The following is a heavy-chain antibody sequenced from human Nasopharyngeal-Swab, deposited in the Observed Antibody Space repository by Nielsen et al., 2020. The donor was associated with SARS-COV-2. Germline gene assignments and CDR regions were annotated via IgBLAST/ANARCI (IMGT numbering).Heavy chain of an antibody. CDR2: IKSDGSST. V-gene: IGHV3-74*01. J-gene: IGHJ3*02. Sequence: GESLKISCAASGFTFSSYWMHWVRQAPGKGLVWVSRIKSDGSSTSYADSVKGRFTISRDNAKNTLYLQMNSLRAEDTAVYYCASMAFDIWGQGTMVTVSS. CDR1: GFTFSSYW. CDR3: ASMAFDI.